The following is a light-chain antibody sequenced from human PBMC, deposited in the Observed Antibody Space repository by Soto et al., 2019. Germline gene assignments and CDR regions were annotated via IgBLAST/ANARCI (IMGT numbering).Light chain of an antibody. CDR2: DTT. CDR1: TGAVTSGHY. J-gene: IGLJ3*02. Sequence: QAVVTQEPSLTVSPGGTVTLTCGSSTGAVTSGHYPYWFQQKPGQAPRTLIYDTTNKHSWTPARFSGSLLGGKAALTLAGAQTDDEAEYYCLLSYSGTNWVFGGGTKLTVL. V-gene: IGLV7-46*01. CDR3: LLSYSGTNWV.